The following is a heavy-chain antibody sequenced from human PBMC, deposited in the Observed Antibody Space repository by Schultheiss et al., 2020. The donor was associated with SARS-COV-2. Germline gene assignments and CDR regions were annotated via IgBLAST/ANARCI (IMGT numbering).Heavy chain of an antibody. Sequence: ASVKVSCKASGYTFTSYGISWVRQAPGQGLEWMGWISAYNGNTNYAQKLQGRVTMTTDTSTSTAYMKLRSLRSDDTAVYYCARDRGGVVVPAERFDPWGQGTLVTVSS. J-gene: IGHJ5*02. CDR1: GYTFTSYG. CDR2: ISAYNGNT. CDR3: ARDRGGVVVPAERFDP. V-gene: IGHV1-18*01. D-gene: IGHD2-2*01.